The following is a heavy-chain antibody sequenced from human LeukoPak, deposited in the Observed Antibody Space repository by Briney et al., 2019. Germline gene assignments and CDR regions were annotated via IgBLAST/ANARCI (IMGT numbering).Heavy chain of an antibody. CDR2: ISNVNT. Sequence: GGSLRLSCAASGFPFSNHAMSWVRQPPGKGLEWISAISNVNTYYADSLRSRFTISRDESKNMVYPQMNSLRVEDTARYYCVREAGYCASVCLKSNWFDPWGQGTLVTVSS. D-gene: IGHD2-21*02. J-gene: IGHJ5*02. CDR3: VREAGYCASVCLKSNWFDP. CDR1: GFPFSNHA. V-gene: IGHV3-23*01.